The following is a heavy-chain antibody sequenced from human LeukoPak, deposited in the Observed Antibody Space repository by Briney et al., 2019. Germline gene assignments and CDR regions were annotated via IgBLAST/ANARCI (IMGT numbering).Heavy chain of an antibody. V-gene: IGHV1-2*06. CDR1: GYTFTGYY. D-gene: IGHD3-9*01. J-gene: IGHJ6*02. Sequence: APVKVSCKASGYTFTGYYMHWVRQAPGQGLEWMGRINPNSGGTNYAQKFQGRVTMTRDTSISTAYMELSRLRSDDTAVYYCARAPYYDILTGYYTHYYYYYGMDVWGQGTTVTVSS. CDR2: INPNSGGT. CDR3: ARAPYYDILTGYYTHYYYYYGMDV.